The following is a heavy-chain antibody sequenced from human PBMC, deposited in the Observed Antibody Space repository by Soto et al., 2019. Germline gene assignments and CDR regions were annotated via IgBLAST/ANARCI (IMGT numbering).Heavy chain of an antibody. V-gene: IGHV4-59*01. CDR3: ARETGTSSLYGMDV. J-gene: IGHJ6*02. Sequence: QVQLQESGPGLVKPLVTLSLTCTVSGGSITNYYWSWIRQPPGKGLEWIGHIYYSGSTNYNASLKSRVTISVDTSKNQFSLSLNSVTAADTAVYYCARETGTSSLYGMDVWGQGTTVTVSS. CDR2: IYYSGST. CDR1: GGSITNYY. D-gene: IGHD2-2*01.